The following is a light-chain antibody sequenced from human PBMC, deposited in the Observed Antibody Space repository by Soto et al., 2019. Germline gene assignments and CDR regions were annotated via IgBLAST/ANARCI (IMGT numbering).Light chain of an antibody. CDR2: GAS. J-gene: IGKJ1*01. CDR1: QSLAGNY. Sequence: EIVLTQSPGTLSLSPGERATLSCRASQSLAGNYLAWYQQKPGQAPRLLISGASSRATGIPDRFSGSGSGTDFTLTITRLEPEDFATYYCQQYAGYSRTFGQGTKVEIK. CDR3: QQYAGYSRT. V-gene: IGKV3-20*01.